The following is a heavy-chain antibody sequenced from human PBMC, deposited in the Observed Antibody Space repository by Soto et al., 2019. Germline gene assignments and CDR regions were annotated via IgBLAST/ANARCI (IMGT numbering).Heavy chain of an antibody. CDR1: GFTFSSYG. CDR2: IWYDGSNK. V-gene: IGHV3-33*01. Sequence: QVQLVESGGGVVQPGRSLRLSCAASGFTFSSYGMHWVRQAPGKGLEWVAVIWYDGSNKYYADSLKGRFTISRDNSKNTLYLQMNSLRAEDTAVYYCGRDPNTAMVVGYGMDVWGQGTTVTVSS. CDR3: GRDPNTAMVVGYGMDV. D-gene: IGHD5-18*01. J-gene: IGHJ6*02.